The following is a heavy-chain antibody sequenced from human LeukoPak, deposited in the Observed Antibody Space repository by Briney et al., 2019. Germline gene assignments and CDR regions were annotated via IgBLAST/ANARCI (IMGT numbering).Heavy chain of an antibody. CDR2: ISGSGGST. Sequence: GGSLRLSCAASGFTFSSYAMNWVRQAPGKGLEWVSGISGSGGSTYYADSMKGRFTISRDNSKNTLYLQMNSLRAEDTAVYYCAKDVVAGSYYQYFDYWGQGTLVTVSS. V-gene: IGHV3-23*01. CDR1: GFTFSSYA. D-gene: IGHD1-26*01. J-gene: IGHJ4*02. CDR3: AKDVVAGSYYQYFDY.